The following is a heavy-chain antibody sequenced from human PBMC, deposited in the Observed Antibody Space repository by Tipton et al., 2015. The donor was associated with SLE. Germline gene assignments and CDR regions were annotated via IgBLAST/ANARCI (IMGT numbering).Heavy chain of an antibody. CDR2: IFYGGRT. Sequence: LRLSCTVSGGSISSSSYSWAWIRQPPGKGLEWIGNIFYGGRTYSNPSLKSRVTISVDTSKNHFSLSLTSVTAADTAVYYCAGHDALFDCWGQGTLVTVSS. CDR3: AGHDALFDC. J-gene: IGHJ4*02. D-gene: IGHD2-2*01. V-gene: IGHV4-39*02. CDR1: GGSISSSSYS.